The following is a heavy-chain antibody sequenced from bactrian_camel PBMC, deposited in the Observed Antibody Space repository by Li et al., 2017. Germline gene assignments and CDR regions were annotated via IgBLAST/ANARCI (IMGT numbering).Heavy chain of an antibody. V-gene: IGHV3S1*01. CDR3: VANGLESHQVFRVY. CDR1: RYPFSSAC. J-gene: IGHJ4*01. D-gene: IGHD5*01. CDR2: MATSGSSV. Sequence: HVQLVESGGGLVQPGGSLRLSCAASRYPFSSACMAWFRQAPGKGRGGVAAMATSGSSVYYADSVKGRFTISRDSAKNTEYLQLNSLKIEDMGMYYCVANGLESHQVFRVYWGQRTQVTVS.